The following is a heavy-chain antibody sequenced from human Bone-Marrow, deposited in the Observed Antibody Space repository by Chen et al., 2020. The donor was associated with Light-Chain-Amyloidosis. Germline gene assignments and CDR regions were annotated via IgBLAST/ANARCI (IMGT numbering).Heavy chain of an antibody. CDR2: IYPDDSDA. Sequence: EVQLEQSGPEVKKPGESLKISCKGSGYTFPNYWIGWVRQMPGKGLEWMGVIYPDDSDARYSPSLGGKVTISADKSITTAYLQWRSLKASDTAMYYCARRRDGYNFDYWGQGTLVTVSS. D-gene: IGHD5-12*01. V-gene: IGHV5-51*01. CDR3: ARRRDGYNFDY. J-gene: IGHJ4*02. CDR1: GYTFPNYW.